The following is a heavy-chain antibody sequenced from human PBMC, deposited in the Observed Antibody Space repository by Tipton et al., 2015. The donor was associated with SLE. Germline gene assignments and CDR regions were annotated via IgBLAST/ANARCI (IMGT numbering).Heavy chain of an antibody. CDR3: VRDFRQQLVYFVY. CDR2: INHTGST. D-gene: IGHD6-13*01. J-gene: IGHJ4*02. CDR1: GGSFSGHY. Sequence: TLSLTCAVYGGSFSGHYWSWIRQSPGKGLEGIGEINHTGSTNYNPSLKSRVTISVDTSKNQFSLKVRSVTAADTAVYYCVRDFRQQLVYFVYWGQGTLVTVSS. V-gene: IGHV4-34*01.